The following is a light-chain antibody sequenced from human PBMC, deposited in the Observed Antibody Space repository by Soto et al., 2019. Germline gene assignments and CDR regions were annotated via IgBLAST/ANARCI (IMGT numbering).Light chain of an antibody. CDR3: AAWDDTLSGLV. J-gene: IGLJ2*01. V-gene: IGLV1-47*01. CDR2: RAD. Sequence: QPVLTQPPSASGTARQTVTISCSGRNSNIGSNYVYWYQQLPGTAPRLLMYRADQRPSGVPDRFSGSKSGTSASLAISGLRSEDEADYYCAAWDDTLSGLVFGGGTQLTVL. CDR1: NSNIGSNY.